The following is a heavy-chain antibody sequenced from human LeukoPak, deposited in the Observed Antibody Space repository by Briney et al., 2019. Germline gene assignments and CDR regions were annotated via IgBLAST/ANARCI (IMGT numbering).Heavy chain of an antibody. D-gene: IGHD6-13*01. CDR2: INPNSGGT. V-gene: IGHV1-2*02. Sequence: ASVKVSCKASGGTFSSYAISWVRQAPGQGLEWMGWINPNSGGTNYAQKFQGRVTMTRDTSISTAYMELSSLRSEDTAVYYCARGQQQPDYWGQGTLVTVSS. CDR1: GGTFSSYA. J-gene: IGHJ4*02. CDR3: ARGQQQPDY.